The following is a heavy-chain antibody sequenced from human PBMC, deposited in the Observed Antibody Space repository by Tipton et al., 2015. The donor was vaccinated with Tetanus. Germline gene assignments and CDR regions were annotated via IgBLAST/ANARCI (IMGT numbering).Heavy chain of an antibody. J-gene: IGHJ4*02. V-gene: IGHV3-30*18. CDR1: GVTFSDYG. CDR2: VSSDGNNK. CDR3: AKDQGTWPLFDY. Sequence: QLVQSGGGLIQPGGSLRLSCAASGVTFSDYGMHWVRQAPGKGLEWVAGVSSDGNNKYYADSVKGQFTISRDNSKNTLYLQMNSLRPEDTAVYHCAKDQGTWPLFDYWGQGTLVTVSS.